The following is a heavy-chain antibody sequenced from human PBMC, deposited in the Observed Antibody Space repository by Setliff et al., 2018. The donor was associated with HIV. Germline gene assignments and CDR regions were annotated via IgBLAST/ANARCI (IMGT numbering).Heavy chain of an antibody. V-gene: IGHV3-33*01. Sequence: GGSLRLSCEASGFNVWNYGMHWVRQAPGRGLEWVAVIWYNGILQYYLDSVKGRFTVSRDNSKNTVYLQMNSLRAEDTAVYYCAGDQIYYDSGSYPFYMDVWGKGTTVTVSS. CDR1: GFNVWNYG. D-gene: IGHD3-22*01. CDR3: AGDQIYYDSGSYPFYMDV. CDR2: IWYNGILQ. J-gene: IGHJ6*03.